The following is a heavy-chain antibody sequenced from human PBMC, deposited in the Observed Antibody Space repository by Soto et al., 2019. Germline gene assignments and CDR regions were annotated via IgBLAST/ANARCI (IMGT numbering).Heavy chain of an antibody. CDR1: GGSFSGYY. J-gene: IGHJ4*02. Sequence: PSETLSLTCAVYGGSFSGYYWSWIRQSPGRGLEWIGEINHRGSTSYNPSLKSRVSISVDTSKKQFSLHLSSVTAADTAIYYCARGGPVVRGAVDYWGQGTLVTVSS. V-gene: IGHV4-34*01. CDR2: INHRGST. CDR3: ARGGPVVRGAVDY. D-gene: IGHD3-10*01.